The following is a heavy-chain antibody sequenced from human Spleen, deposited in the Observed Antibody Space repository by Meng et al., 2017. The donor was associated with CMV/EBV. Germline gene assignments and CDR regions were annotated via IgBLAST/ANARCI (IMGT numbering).Heavy chain of an antibody. Sequence: SNSAAWNWIRQSPSRGLEWLGRTYYRSKWYTDYALFVKSQITINPDTSKNQFSLQLTSVTPEDTAVYYCARGGDIVVVSPAIPLDYWGQGTLVTVSS. J-gene: IGHJ4*02. V-gene: IGHV6-1*01. CDR2: TYYRSKWYT. D-gene: IGHD2-2*02. CDR3: ARGGDIVVVSPAIPLDY. CDR1: SNSAA.